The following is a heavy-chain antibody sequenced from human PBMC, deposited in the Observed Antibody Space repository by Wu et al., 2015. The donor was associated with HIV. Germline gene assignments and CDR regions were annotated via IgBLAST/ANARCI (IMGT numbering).Heavy chain of an antibody. Sequence: QVHLVQSGAEVKKPGASVKVSCKASGYIFTGFYLHWVRQAPGQGLEWMGWIDPNSDDTKYAQKFQGRVTMTRDTSINTVYMELSRLRSDDTAVYYCARGLDIVVVPAGDMDVWGQGP. CDR3: ARGLDIVVVPAGDMDV. CDR1: GYIFTGFY. V-gene: IGHV1-2*02. CDR2: IDPNSDDT. D-gene: IGHD2-2*03. J-gene: IGHJ6*02.